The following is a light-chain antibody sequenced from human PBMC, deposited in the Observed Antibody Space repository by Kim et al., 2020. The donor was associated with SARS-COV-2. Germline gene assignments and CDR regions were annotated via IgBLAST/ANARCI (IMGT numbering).Light chain of an antibody. CDR2: DVN. CDR3: SSFTTRSTLV. Sequence: QTITISCTGTISNSGSYNYVSRHQQHPGNAPKLLIYDVNKRPSGISSRFSGSKSGSTASLTISGLQSEDEADYYCSSFTTRSTLVFGGGTQLTVL. V-gene: IGLV2-14*03. CDR1: ISNSGSYNY. J-gene: IGLJ3*02.